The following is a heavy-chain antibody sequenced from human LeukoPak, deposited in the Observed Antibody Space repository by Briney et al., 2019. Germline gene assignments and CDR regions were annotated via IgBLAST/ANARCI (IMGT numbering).Heavy chain of an antibody. CDR2: IRYDGSNK. D-gene: IGHD3-3*01. Sequence: GGSLRLSCAASGFTFSSYGMHWVRQAPGKGLEWVAFIRYDGSNKYYADSVKGRLTISRDNSKNTLYLQMNSLRAEDTAVYYCAKTTITILDAFDIWGQGTMVTVSS. J-gene: IGHJ3*02. CDR3: AKTTITILDAFDI. CDR1: GFTFSSYG. V-gene: IGHV3-30*02.